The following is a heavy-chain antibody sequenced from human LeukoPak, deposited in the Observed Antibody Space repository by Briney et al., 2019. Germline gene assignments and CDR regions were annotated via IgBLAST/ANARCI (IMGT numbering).Heavy chain of an antibody. CDR1: GYTFTGYY. D-gene: IGHD4-17*01. J-gene: IGHJ4*02. V-gene: IGHV1-2*02. CDR2: INPNSGGT. Sequence: ASVKVSCKASGYTFTGYYMHWVRQAPGQGGEWMGWINPNSGGTNYAQKFQGRVTMTRDTSISTAYMELSRLRSDDTAVYYCARSGDDYGDYFDYWGQGTLVTVSS. CDR3: ARSGDDYGDYFDY.